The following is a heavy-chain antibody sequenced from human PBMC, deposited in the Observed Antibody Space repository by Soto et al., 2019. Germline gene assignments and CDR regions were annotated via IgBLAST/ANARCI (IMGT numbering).Heavy chain of an antibody. Sequence: LRLSCAASGFTFSSYAMHWVRQAPGKGLEWVAVISYDGSNKYYADSVKGRFTISRDNSKNTLYLQMNSLRAEDTAVYYCARYVVPAAIPDGYFDYWGQGTLVTVSS. D-gene: IGHD2-2*02. J-gene: IGHJ4*02. CDR2: ISYDGSNK. V-gene: IGHV3-30-3*01. CDR1: GFTFSSYA. CDR3: ARYVVPAAIPDGYFDY.